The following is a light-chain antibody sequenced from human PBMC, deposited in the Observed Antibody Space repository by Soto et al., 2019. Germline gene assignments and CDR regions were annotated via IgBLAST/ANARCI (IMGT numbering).Light chain of an antibody. CDR3: SSYAGSSHV. V-gene: IGLV2-8*01. CDR2: EVN. Sequence: QSVLTQLASGSGSPGRSVAISCTGTSSDVRRYNYVSGYQQHPGKAPKLIIYEVNKRPSGVPDRFSGSKSGNTDSLTVSGLQAEAEADYYCSSYAGSSHVFETGIKV. J-gene: IGLJ1*01. CDR1: SSDVRRYNY.